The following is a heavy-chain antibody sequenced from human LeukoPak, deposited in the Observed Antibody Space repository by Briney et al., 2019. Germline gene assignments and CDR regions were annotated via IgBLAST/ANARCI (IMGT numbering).Heavy chain of an antibody. CDR3: AGSGYSGYDLNY. J-gene: IGHJ4*02. Sequence: SQTLSLTCAVYGGSFSGYYWSWIRQPPGKGLEWIGEINHSGSTNYNPSLKSRVTISVDTSKNQFSLKLSSVTAADTAVYYCAGSGYSGYDLNYWGQGTLVTVSS. CDR2: INHSGST. V-gene: IGHV4-34*01. CDR1: GGSFSGYY. D-gene: IGHD5-12*01.